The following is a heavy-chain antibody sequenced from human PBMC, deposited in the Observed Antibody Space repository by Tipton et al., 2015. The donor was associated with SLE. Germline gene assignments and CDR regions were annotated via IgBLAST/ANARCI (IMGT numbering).Heavy chain of an antibody. CDR2: ILTSGGN. CDR3: AGEFPGGWRFDY. Sequence: TLSLTCTVSGGSVSSSSKYWAWIRQPPGKGLEWIGYILTSGGNVYNPSLKSRVTISRDTSKNQFSLKLTSVTAADTAVYFCAGEFPGGWRFDYWGQGTLVTVSS. J-gene: IGHJ4*02. D-gene: IGHD2-15*01. CDR1: GGSVSSSSKY. V-gene: IGHV4-61*01.